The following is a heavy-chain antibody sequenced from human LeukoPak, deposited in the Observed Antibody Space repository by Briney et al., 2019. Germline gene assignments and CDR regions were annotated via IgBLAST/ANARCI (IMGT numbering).Heavy chain of an antibody. D-gene: IGHD6-19*01. CDR1: GGSISSYY. V-gene: IGHV4-59*01. CDR3: ARGYRSGWNDNWCDP. J-gene: IGHJ5*02. Sequence: SETLSLTCTVSGGSISSYYWSWIRQPPGKALQGIGYVYSSGSGSANYNPSLKSRVTISLDTSKNQLFLKLNSVTAADTAVYYCARGYRSGWNDNWCDPCGRGTLVTVTS. CDR2: VYSSGSGSA.